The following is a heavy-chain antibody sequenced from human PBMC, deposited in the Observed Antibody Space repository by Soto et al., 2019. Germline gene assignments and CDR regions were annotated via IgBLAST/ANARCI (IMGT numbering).Heavy chain of an antibody. CDR2: ISGSGGST. CDR1: GFTFSSYA. J-gene: IGHJ4*02. V-gene: IGHV3-23*01. D-gene: IGHD5-18*01. CDR3: AINSGWDTAMVH. Sequence: SLRLSCAASGFTFSSYAMSWVRQAPGKGLEWVSAISGSGGSTYYADSVKGRFTISRDNSKNTLYLQMNSLRAEDTAVYYCAINSGWDTAMVHWGQGTLVTVSS.